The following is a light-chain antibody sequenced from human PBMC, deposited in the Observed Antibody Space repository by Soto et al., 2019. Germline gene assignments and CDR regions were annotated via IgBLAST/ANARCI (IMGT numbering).Light chain of an antibody. CDR3: CSYAGSYTFGVV. J-gene: IGLJ2*01. CDR1: SSDVGGYNY. Sequence: QSVLTQPRSVSGSPGQSVTISCTGTSSDVGGYNYVSWYQQHPGKAPKLMIYDVSKRPSGVPDRFSGSKSGNTASLTISGLRAEDEADYYCCSYAGSYTFGVVFGGGTKLTVL. CDR2: DVS. V-gene: IGLV2-11*01.